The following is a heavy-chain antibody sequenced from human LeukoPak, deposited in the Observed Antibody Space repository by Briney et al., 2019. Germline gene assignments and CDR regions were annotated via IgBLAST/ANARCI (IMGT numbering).Heavy chain of an antibody. V-gene: IGHV3-30*12. J-gene: IGHJ4*02. CDR1: GFTFSSYG. CDR3: ARAIGTAAGTFFDY. D-gene: IGHD6-13*01. CDR2: VSFDGSRE. Sequence: GGSLRLSCAASGFTFSSYGMHWVRQAPGKGLEWVAVVSFDGSREYLADSVKGRFTISRDNAKNSLYLQMNSLRAEDTAVYYCARAIGTAAGTFFDYWGQGTLVTVSS.